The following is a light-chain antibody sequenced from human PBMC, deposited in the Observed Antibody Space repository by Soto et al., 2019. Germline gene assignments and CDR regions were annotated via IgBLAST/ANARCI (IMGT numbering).Light chain of an antibody. V-gene: IGLV1-44*01. J-gene: IGLJ2*01. CDR3: AAWDDSLNGVL. CDR1: SSNIGSNT. CDR2: SNN. Sequence: SVLTQPPSASGTPGQRVTISCSGSSSNIGSNTVNWYQQLPGTAPKLLIYSNNQRPSGVPDRLSGSKSGTSASLTISGLQSEDEADYYCAAWDDSLNGVLFGGGTKVTVL.